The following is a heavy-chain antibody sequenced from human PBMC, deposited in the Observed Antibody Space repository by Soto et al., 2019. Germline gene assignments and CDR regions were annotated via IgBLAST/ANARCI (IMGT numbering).Heavy chain of an antibody. Sequence: QVQLQQWGAGLLKPSETLSLTCAVYGGSFSGYYWSWIRQPPGKGRASIGEIKHSGSTNYNPSLKSCVTISVETSKNQFSLKLSSVTAADTAVYYCARDLLLDRYYDSSGYHPGWGQGTLVTVSS. CDR1: GGSFSGYY. D-gene: IGHD3-22*01. V-gene: IGHV4-34*01. CDR2: IKHSGST. J-gene: IGHJ4*02. CDR3: ARDLLLDRYYDSSGYHPG.